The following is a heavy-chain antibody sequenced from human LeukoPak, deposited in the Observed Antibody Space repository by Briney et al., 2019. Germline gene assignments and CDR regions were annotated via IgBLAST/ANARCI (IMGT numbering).Heavy chain of an antibody. CDR2: INDVSSDI. J-gene: IGHJ4*02. CDR1: EFTFSLYA. Sequence: PGGSLRLSCAASEFTFSLYAMNWVRQASGKGLEWVSYINDVSSDIHYADSVKGRFTISRDNAKNTLYLQMNSLRAEDTAVYYCARDTYQPGLIDCWGQGTLVTVSS. CDR3: ARDTYQPGLIDC. D-gene: IGHD2-2*01. V-gene: IGHV3-21*05.